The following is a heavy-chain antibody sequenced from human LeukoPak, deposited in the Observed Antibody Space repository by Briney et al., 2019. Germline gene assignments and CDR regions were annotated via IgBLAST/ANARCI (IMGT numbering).Heavy chain of an antibody. CDR3: GRERSHYYDSSGSFDY. Sequence: ASVKVSCKACGYTFHGYYMHWLRQAPGQGLEWMGWINHNSGCTNYAQKFQGWVTMTRDTSISPAYMEPSRLRSDDPGVYYCGRERSHYYDSSGSFDYWGQGTLVTVSS. CDR2: INHNSGCT. CDR1: GYTFHGYY. D-gene: IGHD3-22*01. V-gene: IGHV1-2*04. J-gene: IGHJ4*02.